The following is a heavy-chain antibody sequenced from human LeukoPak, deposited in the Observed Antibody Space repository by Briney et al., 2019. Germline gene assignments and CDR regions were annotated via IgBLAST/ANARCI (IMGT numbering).Heavy chain of an antibody. V-gene: IGHV3-43*01. D-gene: IGHD3-22*01. J-gene: IGHJ4*02. CDR3: VKDLSYESSGYVFDY. CDR1: GFTFEDYT. CDR2: ISWDGTP. Sequence: GGSLRLSCAASGFTFEDYTMHWVRQAPGKTLKWVSLISWDGTPYYTDSVKGRFTISRDNSKNSLYLQMDTLRSEDTAFYYCVKDLSYESSGYVFDYWGQGTLVTVSS.